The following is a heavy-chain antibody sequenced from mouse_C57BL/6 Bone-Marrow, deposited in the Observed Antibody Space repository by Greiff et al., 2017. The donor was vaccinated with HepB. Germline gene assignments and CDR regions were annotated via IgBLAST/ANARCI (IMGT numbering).Heavy chain of an antibody. CDR2: IYPGSGST. J-gene: IGHJ1*03. CDR3: ARYGSSLWYFDV. Sequence: VQLKQPGAELVKPGASVKMSCKASGYTFTSYWITWVKQRPGQGLEWIGDIYPGSGSTNYNEKFKSKATLTVDTSSSTAYMQLSSLTSEDSAVYYCARYGSSLWYFDVWGTGTTVTVSS. CDR1: GYTFTSYW. V-gene: IGHV1-55*01. D-gene: IGHD1-1*01.